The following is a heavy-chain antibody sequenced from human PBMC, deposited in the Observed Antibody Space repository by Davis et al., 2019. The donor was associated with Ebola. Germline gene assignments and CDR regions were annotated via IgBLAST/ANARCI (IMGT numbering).Heavy chain of an antibody. CDR1: GFTFSSYS. CDR3: SRELVAYYYYGMDV. CDR2: ISSSSSTI. Sequence: GSLRLSCAASGFTFSSYSMNWVRQAPGKGLEWVSYISSSSSTIYYADSVKGRFTISRDNAKNSLYLQMNSLRDEDTAVYYCSRELVAYYYYGMDVWGQGTTVTVSS. D-gene: IGHD3-10*01. V-gene: IGHV3-48*02. J-gene: IGHJ6*02.